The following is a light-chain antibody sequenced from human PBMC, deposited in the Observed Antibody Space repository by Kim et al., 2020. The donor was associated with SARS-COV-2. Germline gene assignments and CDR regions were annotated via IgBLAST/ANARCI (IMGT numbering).Light chain of an antibody. CDR2: DAS. Sequence: DIQMTQSPSTLSASVGDRVTITCRASQSISSWLAWYQQKPGKAPKLLIYDASSLQSGVPSRFSGSGSGTEFTLTISSLQPDDFATYYCQQYKTFSITFGQGTRLDIK. V-gene: IGKV1-5*01. CDR1: QSISSW. J-gene: IGKJ5*01. CDR3: QQYKTFSIT.